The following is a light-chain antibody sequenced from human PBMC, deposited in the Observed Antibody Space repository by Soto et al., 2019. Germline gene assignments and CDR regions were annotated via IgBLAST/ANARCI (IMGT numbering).Light chain of an antibody. Sequence: QSALTQPASVSGSPGQSITISCTGTSSDVGNYIFVSWYRQHPGKAPKLMIYEVRNRPSGISYRFSGSKSGTTASLTISSLLPEDEADYYCSAYTSRSTLVFGGGTKLTVL. J-gene: IGLJ2*01. V-gene: IGLV2-14*01. CDR3: SAYTSRSTLV. CDR1: SSDVGNYIF. CDR2: EVR.